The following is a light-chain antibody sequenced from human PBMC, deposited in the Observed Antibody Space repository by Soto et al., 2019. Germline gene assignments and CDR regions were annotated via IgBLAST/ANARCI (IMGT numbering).Light chain of an antibody. J-gene: IGKJ4*01. V-gene: IGKV3-11*01. CDR2: DTS. CDR3: QQRSIWPT. CDR1: QSVSRY. Sequence: EIVLTQSPATLSLSPGERATLSCRASQSVSRYLAWYQQKPGQAPRLLIYDTSHRATGIPARFSGSGSGTDFTHTISSLEPEDFTVYYCQQRSIWPTFGGGTKVEIK.